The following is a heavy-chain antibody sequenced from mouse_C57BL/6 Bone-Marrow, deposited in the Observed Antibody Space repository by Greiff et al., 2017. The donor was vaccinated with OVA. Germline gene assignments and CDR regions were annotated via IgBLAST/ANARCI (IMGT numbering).Heavy chain of an antibody. J-gene: IGHJ2*01. D-gene: IGHD2-3*01. V-gene: IGHV1-7*01. Sequence: QVQLQQSGAELAKPGASVKLSCKASGYTFTSYWMHWVNQRPGQGLEWIGYINPSSGYTKYNQKFKDKATLTADKSSSTAYMQLSSLTYEDTAVYDCARWLLSYYFDYWGQGTTLTVSS. CDR3: ARWLLSYYFDY. CDR1: GYTFTSYW. CDR2: INPSSGYT.